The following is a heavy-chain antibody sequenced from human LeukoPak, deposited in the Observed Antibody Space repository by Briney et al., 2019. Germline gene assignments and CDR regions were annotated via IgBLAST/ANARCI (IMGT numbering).Heavy chain of an antibody. CDR1: GYTFTSYG. V-gene: IGHV1-18*01. Sequence: ASVKVSRKASGYTFTSYGIDWVRQAPGQGLEWMGWISAYNGNTNYAQKLQGRVTMTTDTSTSTAYMELRSLRSDDTAVYYCARGRNSGWYEFVGQFDYWGQGTLVTVSS. J-gene: IGHJ4*02. CDR3: ARGRNSGWYEFVGQFDY. D-gene: IGHD6-19*01. CDR2: ISAYNGNT.